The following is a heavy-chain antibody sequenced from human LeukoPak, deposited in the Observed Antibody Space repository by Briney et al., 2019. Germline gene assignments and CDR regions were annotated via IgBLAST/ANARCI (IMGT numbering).Heavy chain of an antibody. Sequence: SETLSLTCAVSGGSTSSGGYSWSWLRQPPGKGLEWIGYIYHSGSTYYNPSLKSRVTISVDRSKNQFSLKLSSVTAADTAVYYCARAQIDYYDSGGYYYSWYFDLWGRGTLVTVSS. CDR2: IYHSGST. CDR1: GGSTSSGGYS. V-gene: IGHV4-30-2*01. D-gene: IGHD3-22*01. CDR3: ARAQIDYYDSGGYYYSWYFDL. J-gene: IGHJ2*01.